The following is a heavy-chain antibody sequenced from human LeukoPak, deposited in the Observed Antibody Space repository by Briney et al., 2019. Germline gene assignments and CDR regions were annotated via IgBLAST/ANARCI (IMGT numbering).Heavy chain of an antibody. CDR1: GYSFTSYW. J-gene: IGHJ6*02. Sequence: GESLKISCKGSGYSFTSYWIGWVRQMPGKGLEWMGIIYPGDSDTRYSPSFQGQVTISADKSISTAYLQWSSLKASDTAMYYCARRAGSYYDYYDMDVWGQGTTVTVSS. CDR3: ARRAGSYYDYYDMDV. D-gene: IGHD1-26*01. CDR2: IYPGDSDT. V-gene: IGHV5-51*01.